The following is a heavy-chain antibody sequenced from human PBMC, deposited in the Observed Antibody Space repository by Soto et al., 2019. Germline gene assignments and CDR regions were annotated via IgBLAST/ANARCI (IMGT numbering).Heavy chain of an antibody. V-gene: IGHV3-9*01. CDR3: AKDSKDDILTGYLLV. CDR2: ISWNSGSI. CDR1: GFTFDDYA. J-gene: IGHJ4*02. Sequence: ESGGGLVQPGRSLRLSCAASGFTFDDYAMHWVRQAPGKGLEWVSGISWNSGSIGYADSVKGRFTISRDNAKNSLYLQMNSLRAEDTALYYCAKDSKDDILTGYLLVWGQGTLVTVSS. D-gene: IGHD3-9*01.